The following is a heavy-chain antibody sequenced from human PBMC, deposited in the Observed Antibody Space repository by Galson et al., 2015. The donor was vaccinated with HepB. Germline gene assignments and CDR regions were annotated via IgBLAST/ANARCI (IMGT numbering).Heavy chain of an antibody. D-gene: IGHD6-13*01. V-gene: IGHV3-21*01. J-gene: IGHJ4*02. CDR1: GFSFSTYT. CDR3: ARGTSYSSTWNDY. Sequence: SLRLSCAASGFSFSTYTMNWVRQAPGKGLEWVSSMTGDSAYIYYADSVKGRFIISRDNAKNSLYLQMNSLRTEDTAVYYCARGTSYSSTWNDYWGQGTLVTVSS. CDR2: MTGDSAYI.